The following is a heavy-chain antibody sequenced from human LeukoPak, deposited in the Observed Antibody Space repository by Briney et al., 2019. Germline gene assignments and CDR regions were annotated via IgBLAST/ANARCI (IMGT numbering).Heavy chain of an antibody. CDR3: ARDVNDLYYFDY. Sequence: SVKVSCKASGGTFSSYAISWVRQAAGQGVEGMGGIIPICGTANYAKKFQGRVTITADESTSTDYMELSSLRSEDTAGYYCARDVNDLYYFDYWGQGTLVTVSS. V-gene: IGHV1-69*13. CDR2: IIPICGTA. D-gene: IGHD3-3*01. CDR1: GGTFSSYA. J-gene: IGHJ4*02.